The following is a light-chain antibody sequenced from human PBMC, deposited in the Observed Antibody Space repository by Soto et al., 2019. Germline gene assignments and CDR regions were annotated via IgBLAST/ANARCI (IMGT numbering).Light chain of an antibody. V-gene: IGKV1-5*03. CDR3: QQYNSYSET. CDR1: QSISSW. Sequence: DIQMTQSPSTLSASVGDRVTITCRASQSISSWLAWYQQKPGKAPKLLIYKASSLESGVPSRFSGSGSGTDCTLTISSLQPDDFATYYCQQYNSYSETFGQGTKVEIK. CDR2: KAS. J-gene: IGKJ1*01.